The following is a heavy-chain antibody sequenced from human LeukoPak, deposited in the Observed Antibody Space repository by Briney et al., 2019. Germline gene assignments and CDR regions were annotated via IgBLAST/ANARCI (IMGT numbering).Heavy chain of an antibody. CDR3: ARSAAADLFYYYYGMDV. Sequence: PSETLSLTCTVSGGSISSYYWSWIRQPPGKGLEWIGYIYYSGSTNYNPSLKSRVTISVDTSKNQFSLKLSSVTGADTAVYYCARSAAADLFYYYYGMDVWGQGTTVTVSS. V-gene: IGHV4-59*08. CDR2: IYYSGST. J-gene: IGHJ6*02. D-gene: IGHD6-13*01. CDR1: GGSISSYY.